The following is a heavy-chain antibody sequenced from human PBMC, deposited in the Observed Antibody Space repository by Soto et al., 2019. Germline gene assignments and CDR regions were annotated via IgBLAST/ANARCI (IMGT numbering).Heavy chain of an antibody. CDR1: GDSITSADYY. CDR2: IYYSGNT. CDR3: ARAFTRSSSPPGPREY. J-gene: IGHJ4*02. D-gene: IGHD6-13*01. V-gene: IGHV4-30-4*01. Sequence: QVQLRDSGPGLVKPSQTLSLTCTVSGDSITSADYYWSWIHQPPGKDLELIGCIYYSGNTYYNPSLKLLFGLSVVTSNTQFPLQLSSVTVAATAVYYCARAFTRSSSPPGPREYWGLGTLVTAPS.